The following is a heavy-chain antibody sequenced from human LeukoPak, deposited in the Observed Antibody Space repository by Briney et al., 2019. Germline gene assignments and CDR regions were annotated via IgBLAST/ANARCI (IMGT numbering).Heavy chain of an antibody. CDR2: ISSSSSYI. D-gene: IGHD3-16*01. CDR1: GFTFSSYS. J-gene: IGHJ4*02. Sequence: GGSLRLSCAASGFTFSSYSMNWVRQAPGKGLEWVSSISSSSSYIYYADSVKGRFTISRDNAKNSLYLQMNSLRAEDTAVYYCARGPHYDYVWGSYEWSPFFDYWGQGTLVTVSS. V-gene: IGHV3-21*01. CDR3: ARGPHYDYVWGSYEWSPFFDY.